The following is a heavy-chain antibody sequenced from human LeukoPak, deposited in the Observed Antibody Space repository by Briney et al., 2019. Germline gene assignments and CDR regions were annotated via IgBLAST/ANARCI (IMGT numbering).Heavy chain of an antibody. D-gene: IGHD3-22*01. V-gene: IGHV3-21*01. CDR1: GSTFSSYS. Sequence: GGSLRLSCAASGSTFSSYSMNWVRQAPGKGLEWVSSISSSSSYIYYADSVKGRFTISRDNAKNSLYLQMNSLRAEDTAVYYCARDNAHYSYYDSRGLPHWGQGTLVTVSS. CDR2: ISSSSSYI. CDR3: ARDNAHYSYYDSRGLPH. J-gene: IGHJ4*02.